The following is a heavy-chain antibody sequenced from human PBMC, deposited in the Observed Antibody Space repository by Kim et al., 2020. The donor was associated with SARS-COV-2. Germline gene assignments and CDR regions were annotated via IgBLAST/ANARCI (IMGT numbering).Heavy chain of an antibody. Sequence: SETLSLTCTVSGGSISSYYWSWIRQPPGKGLEWIGYIYYSGSTNYNPSLKSRVTISVDTSKNQFSLKLSSVTAADTAVYYCAGSSSSEDYFDYWGQGTLVTVSA. CDR2: IYYSGST. V-gene: IGHV4-59*08. J-gene: IGHJ4*02. D-gene: IGHD6-6*01. CDR1: GGSISSYY. CDR3: AGSSSSEDYFDY.